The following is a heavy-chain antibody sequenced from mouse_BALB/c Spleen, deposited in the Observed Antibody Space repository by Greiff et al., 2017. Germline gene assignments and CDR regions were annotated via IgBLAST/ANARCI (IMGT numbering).Heavy chain of an antibody. CDR1: GYTFTNYW. Sequence: VQLQQSGAELVRPGTSVKISCKASGYTFTNYWLGWVKQRPGHGLEWIGDIYPGGGYTNYNEKFKGKATLTADTSSSTAYMQLSSLTSEDSAVYFCARSDGSRAMDYWGQGTSVTVSS. CDR3: ARSDGSRAMDY. CDR2: IYPGGGYT. V-gene: IGHV1-63*02. J-gene: IGHJ4*01. D-gene: IGHD1-1*01.